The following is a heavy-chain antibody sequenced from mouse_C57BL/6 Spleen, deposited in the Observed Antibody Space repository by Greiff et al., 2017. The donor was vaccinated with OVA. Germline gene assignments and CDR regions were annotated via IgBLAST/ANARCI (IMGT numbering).Heavy chain of an antibody. CDR2: IWSDGST. CDR1: GFSLTSYG. Sequence: VQGVESGPGLVAPSQSLSITCTVSGFSLTSYGVHWVRQPPGKGLEWLVVIWSDGSTTYNSALKSRLSISKDNSKSQVFLKRNSLQTDDTAMYYCARHGGDYDAMDYWGQGTSVTVSS. CDR3: ARHGGDYDAMDY. J-gene: IGHJ4*01. V-gene: IGHV2-6-1*01.